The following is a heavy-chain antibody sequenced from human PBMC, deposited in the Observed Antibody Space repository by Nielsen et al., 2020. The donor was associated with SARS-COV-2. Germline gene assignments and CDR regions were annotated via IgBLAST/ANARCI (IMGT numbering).Heavy chain of an antibody. J-gene: IGHJ4*02. Sequence: GFSQVSCAASGFTFSSYAMSWVRQAPGKGLEWVSAISGSGSSTYYADSVKGRFTISRDNSKNTLYLQMNSLRAEDTAVYYCAKDTPRLPGGTFDYWGQGTLFTVSS. V-gene: IGHV3-23*01. D-gene: IGHD3-16*01. CDR3: AKDTPRLPGGTFDY. CDR1: GFTFSSYA. CDR2: ISGSGSST.